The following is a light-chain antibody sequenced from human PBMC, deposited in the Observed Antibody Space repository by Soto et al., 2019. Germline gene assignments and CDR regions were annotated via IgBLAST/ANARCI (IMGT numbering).Light chain of an antibody. Sequence: DIQMTQSPSTLSSSVGDRVTITSRSSQSISSRLAWYQQKPGKAPKLLIYKASSLESGVPSRFSGSGSGTEFTLNISSLQPDDFATYYCQHYNSYGTFGQGTKVEIK. CDR3: QHYNSYGT. CDR2: KAS. V-gene: IGKV1-5*03. J-gene: IGKJ1*01. CDR1: QSISSR.